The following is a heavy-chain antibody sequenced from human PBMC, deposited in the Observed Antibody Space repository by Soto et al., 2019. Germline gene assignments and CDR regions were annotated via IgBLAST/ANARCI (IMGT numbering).Heavy chain of an antibody. Sequence: EVQLLESGGGLVQPGGSLRLSCAASGFTFSSYVMSWVRQAPGKGLEWVSGISGSGGSTYYADSVKGRFNISRDNSKNTLYLQMNSLRADDTAVYYCAKVPYDFWSGYYPPLYFDYWGQGTLVTVSS. V-gene: IGHV3-23*01. CDR2: ISGSGGST. D-gene: IGHD3-3*01. CDR3: AKVPYDFWSGYYPPLYFDY. CDR1: GFTFSSYV. J-gene: IGHJ4*02.